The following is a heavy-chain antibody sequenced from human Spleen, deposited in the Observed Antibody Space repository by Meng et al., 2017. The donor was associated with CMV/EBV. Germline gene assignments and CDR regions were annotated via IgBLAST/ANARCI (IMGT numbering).Heavy chain of an antibody. CDR3: ATGGHCGSTTCYDARIFAS. CDR1: GYTFTSYY. CDR2: INPSGGST. V-gene: IGHV1-46*01. J-gene: IGHJ4*02. D-gene: IGHD2-2*01. Sequence: ASVKVSCKASGYTFTSYYMHWVRQAPGQGLEWMGIINPSGGSTSYAQKFQGRVTMTRDTSTSTVYMELSSLRSEDTAVYYCATGGHCGSTTCYDARIFASWGQGTLVTVSS.